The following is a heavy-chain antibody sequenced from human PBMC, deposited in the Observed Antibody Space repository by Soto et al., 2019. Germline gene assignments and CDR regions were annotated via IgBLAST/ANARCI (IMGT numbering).Heavy chain of an antibody. J-gene: IGHJ6*02. CDR1: GFTFSSYA. CDR3: AKDGRIAAAGYYYYYGMDV. Sequence: EVQLLESGGGLVQPGGSLRLSCAASGFTFSSYAMSWVRQAPGKGLEWVSAISGSGGSTYYADSVKGRFTISRDNSKNTLYLQMNSPRAEDTAVYYCAKDGRIAAAGYYYYYGMDVWGQGTTVTVSS. D-gene: IGHD6-13*01. V-gene: IGHV3-23*01. CDR2: ISGSGGST.